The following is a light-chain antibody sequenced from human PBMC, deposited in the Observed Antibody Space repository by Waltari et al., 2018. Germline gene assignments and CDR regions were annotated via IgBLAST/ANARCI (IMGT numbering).Light chain of an antibody. CDR1: QSVSSSY. CDR3: QQYGSSPYT. CDR2: GGS. J-gene: IGKJ2*01. V-gene: IGKV3-20*01. Sequence: EIVLTQSPGTLSLSPGERATLSCRASQSVSSSYLAWYQQTPGQAPRLRIYGGSSRATGIPDRFSGSGSGTDFTLTISRLEPEDFAVYYCQQYGSSPYTFGQGTKLEIK.